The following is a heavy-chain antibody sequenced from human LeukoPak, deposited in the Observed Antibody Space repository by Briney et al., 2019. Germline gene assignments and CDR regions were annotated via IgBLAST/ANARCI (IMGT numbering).Heavy chain of an antibody. Sequence: GGSLRLSCAASGFTFSSYAMTWVRQPPGKGLEWVSSVSGSGGSTSYADSVKGRFTISRDNSMNTLFLQMNSLRPEDTAVYYCAKGGIQLWYYLDYWGQGTLVTVSS. CDR3: AKGGIQLWYYLDY. CDR2: VSGSGGST. CDR1: GFTFSSYA. D-gene: IGHD5-18*01. V-gene: IGHV3-23*01. J-gene: IGHJ4*02.